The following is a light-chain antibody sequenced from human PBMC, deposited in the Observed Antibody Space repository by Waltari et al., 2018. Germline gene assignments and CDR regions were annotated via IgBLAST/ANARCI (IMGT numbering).Light chain of an antibody. V-gene: IGKV1-5*03. J-gene: IGKJ2*01. CDR2: KAS. CDR1: QTISSW. Sequence: DIQMTQPPSTLSASVGDSVTIPCRASQTISSWLAWYQQKPGKAPNLLIYKASSLESGVPSRFSGSGSGTEFTLTISGLQPDDFGTYYCQQYNSYSYTFGQGTKLEIK. CDR3: QQYNSYSYT.